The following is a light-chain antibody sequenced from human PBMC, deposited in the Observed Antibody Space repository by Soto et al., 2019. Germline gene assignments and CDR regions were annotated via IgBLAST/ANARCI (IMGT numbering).Light chain of an antibody. V-gene: IGKV3-20*01. CDR2: AAS. CDR3: QQYGSPPWA. CDR1: QSVGSNF. Sequence: IVLTQSPGTLSLSPGERATPSCRASQSVGSNFLAWYQQKRGQAPRILIYAASNRASGIPDRFSASGSGSDFTLTISRLEPEDFAVYYCQQYGSPPWAFGQGTRVEI. J-gene: IGKJ1*01.